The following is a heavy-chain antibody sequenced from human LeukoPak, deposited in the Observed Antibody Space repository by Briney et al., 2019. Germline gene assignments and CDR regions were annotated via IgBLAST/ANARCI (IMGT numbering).Heavy chain of an antibody. D-gene: IGHD3-22*01. CDR1: GFTFNTYT. V-gene: IGHV3-21*01. CDR3: ARDDDYYDSSGYYYDYFDY. CDR2: ITASSTAI. Sequence: GGSLRLSCAASGFTFNTYTMNWVRQAPGKGLEWVSSITASSTAIYSADSVKGRFTISRDNAKNSLYLQMNSLRAEDTAVYYCARDDDYYDSSGYYYDYFDYWGQGTLVTVSS. J-gene: IGHJ4*02.